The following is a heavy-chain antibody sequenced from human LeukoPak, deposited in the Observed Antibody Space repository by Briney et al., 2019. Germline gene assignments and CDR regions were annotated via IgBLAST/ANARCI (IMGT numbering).Heavy chain of an antibody. CDR1: GLTVSSNY. D-gene: IGHD4-17*01. J-gene: IGHJ4*02. CDR3: ARGAYGDYWGGFDY. Sequence: GGSLRLSCAASGLTVSSNYMSWVRQAPGKGLEWVSVIYSGGSTYYADSVKGRFTISRDNSKNTLYLQMNSLRAEDTAVDYCARGAYGDYWGGFDYWGQGTLVTVSS. CDR2: IYSGGST. V-gene: IGHV3-66*01.